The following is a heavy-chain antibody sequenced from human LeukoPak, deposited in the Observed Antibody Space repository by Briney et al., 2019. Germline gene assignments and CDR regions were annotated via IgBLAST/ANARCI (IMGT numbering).Heavy chain of an antibody. CDR1: GGSISSYY. CDR3: ARTSGWYFDY. V-gene: IGHV4-59*08. D-gene: IGHD6-19*01. CDR2: IYYSGST. J-gene: IGHJ4*02. Sequence: SETLSLTCTVSGGSISSYYWSWIRQPPGKGLEWIGYIYYSGSTNYNPSLKSRVTISVDTSKNQFSLKLSSVTAADTAVYYCARTSGWYFDYWGQGTLVTVSS.